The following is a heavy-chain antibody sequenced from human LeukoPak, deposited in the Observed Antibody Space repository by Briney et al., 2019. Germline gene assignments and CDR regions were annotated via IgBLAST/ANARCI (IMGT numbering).Heavy chain of an antibody. J-gene: IGHJ3*02. CDR1: GGTFSSYA. Sequence: ASVNVSCKASGGTFSSYAISWVRQAPGQGLEWMGGIIPIFGTANYAQKFQGRVTITADESTSTAYMELSSLRSEDTAVYYCARLSPIRGAFDIWGQGTMVTVSS. CDR3: ARLSPIRGAFDI. V-gene: IGHV1-69*13. CDR2: IIPIFGTA. D-gene: IGHD5-24*01.